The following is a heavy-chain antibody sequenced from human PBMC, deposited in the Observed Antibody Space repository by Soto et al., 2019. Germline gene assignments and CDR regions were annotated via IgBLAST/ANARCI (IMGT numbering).Heavy chain of an antibody. V-gene: IGHV1-18*01. CDR3: ARDQYYDFWSGYSS. CDR2: ISAYNGNT. J-gene: IGHJ4*02. D-gene: IGHD3-3*01. CDR1: GYTFTSYG. Sequence: QVQLVQSGAEVKKPGASVQVSCKASGYTFTSYGISWVRQAPGQGLEWMGWISAYNGNTNYAQKLQGRVTMTTDTSTSTASMELRSLRSDDTAVYYCARDQYYDFWSGYSSWGQGTLVTVSS.